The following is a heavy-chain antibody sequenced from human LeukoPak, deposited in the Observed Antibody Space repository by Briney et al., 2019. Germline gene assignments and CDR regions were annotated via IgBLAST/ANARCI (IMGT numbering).Heavy chain of an antibody. CDR2: IYDSGTT. CDR1: GGSISRDY. J-gene: IGHJ4*02. D-gene: IGHD1-14*01. V-gene: IGHV4-4*09. Sequence: SETLSLTCTVSGGSISRDYWNWFRQPPGKGLEWIGYIYDSGTTIYNSSLKSRVAISEDTSKNQFSLKLTSVTAADTAVYYCARKLAGANFDFWGQGTLVTVSS. CDR3: ARKLAGANFDF.